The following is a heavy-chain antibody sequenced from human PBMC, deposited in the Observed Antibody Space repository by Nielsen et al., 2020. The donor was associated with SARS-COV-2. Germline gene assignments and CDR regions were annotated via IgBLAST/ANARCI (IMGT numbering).Heavy chain of an antibody. CDR3: AKRGIRTSDPFDY. Sequence: GESLKISCAASGFTFSSYVMSWVRQAPGKGLEWVSAISGSGGSTYYADSVKGRFTISRDNSKNTLYLQMNSLRAEDTAVYYCAKRGIRTSDPFDYWGQGTLVTVSS. J-gene: IGHJ4*02. D-gene: IGHD5-18*01. V-gene: IGHV3-23*01. CDR1: GFTFSSYV. CDR2: ISGSGGST.